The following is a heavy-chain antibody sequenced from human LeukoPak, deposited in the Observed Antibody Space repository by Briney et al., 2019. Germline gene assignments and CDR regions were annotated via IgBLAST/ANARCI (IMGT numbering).Heavy chain of an antibody. CDR1: GFTFSSYW. J-gene: IGHJ4*02. CDR2: IKQDGSEK. CDR3: ARAGFSQIDY. Sequence: PGGSLRLSCAASGFTFSSYWMSWVRQAPGKGLEWVANIKQDGSEKYFVDSVKGRFTISRDSAKNSLYLQMNSLRVEDTAVYYCARAGFSQIDYWGQGTLVTVSS. V-gene: IGHV3-7*01.